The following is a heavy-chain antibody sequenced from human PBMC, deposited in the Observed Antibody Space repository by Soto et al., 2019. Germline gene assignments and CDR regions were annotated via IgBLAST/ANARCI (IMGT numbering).Heavy chain of an antibody. J-gene: IGHJ6*02. D-gene: IGHD3-3*01. CDR1: GFTFSSYD. CDR2: IGTAGDT. CDR3: ARVGPKKYDFWSGYYKYYGMDV. Sequence: GGSLRLSCAASGFTFSSYDMHWVRQATGKGLEWVSAIGTAGDTYYPGSVKGRFTISRENAKNSLYLQMNSLRAEDTAVYYCARVGPKKYDFWSGYYKYYGMDVWGQGTTVTVSS. V-gene: IGHV3-13*01.